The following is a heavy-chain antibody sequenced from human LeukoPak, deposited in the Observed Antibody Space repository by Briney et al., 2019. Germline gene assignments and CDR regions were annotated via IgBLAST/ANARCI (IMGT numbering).Heavy chain of an antibody. V-gene: IGHV1-69*13. D-gene: IGHD1-20*01. CDR3: ARVVTGTTNWFDP. CDR2: IIPIFGTA. J-gene: IGHJ5*02. Sequence: SVKVSCKASGGTFSSYAISWVRQAPRQGLEWMGGIIPIFGTANYAQKFQGRVTITADESTSTAYMELSSLRSEDTAVYYCARVVTGTTNWFDPWGQGTLVTVSS. CDR1: GGTFSSYA.